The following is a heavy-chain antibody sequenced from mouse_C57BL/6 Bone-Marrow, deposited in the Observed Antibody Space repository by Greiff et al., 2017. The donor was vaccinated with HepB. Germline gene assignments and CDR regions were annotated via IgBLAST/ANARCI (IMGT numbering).Heavy chain of an antibody. CDR2: IYPGDGDT. V-gene: IGHV1-82*01. Sequence: VKLQQSGPELVKPGASVKISCKASGYAFSSSWMNWVKQRPGKGLEWIGRIYPGDGDTNYNGKFKGKATLTADKSSSTAYMQLSSLTSEDSAVYFCASWDEFDYWGQGTTLTVSS. J-gene: IGHJ2*01. CDR1: GYAFSSSW. D-gene: IGHD4-1*01. CDR3: ASWDEFDY.